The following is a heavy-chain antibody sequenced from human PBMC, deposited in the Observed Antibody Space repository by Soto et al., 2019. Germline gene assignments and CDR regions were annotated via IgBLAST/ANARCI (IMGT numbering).Heavy chain of an antibody. Sequence: SETXSLTCAVYGGPFSGYYWSWIRQPPGKGLEWIGEINHSGSTNYNPSLKSRVTISVDTSKNQFSPKLSSVTAADTAVYYCARGNGEDIVVVIGEHAFDIWAQGTMVTVSS. D-gene: IGHD2-21*01. J-gene: IGHJ3*02. CDR1: GGPFSGYY. CDR3: ARGNGEDIVVVIGEHAFDI. CDR2: INHSGST. V-gene: IGHV4-34*01.